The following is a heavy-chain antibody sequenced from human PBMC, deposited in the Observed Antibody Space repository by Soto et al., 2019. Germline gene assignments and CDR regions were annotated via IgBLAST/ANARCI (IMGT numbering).Heavy chain of an antibody. CDR3: ARKGDRYCSGGSCYSGFDY. CDR1: SGSISSSNW. J-gene: IGHJ4*02. CDR2: IYHSGST. V-gene: IGHV4-4*02. Sequence: QVQLQESGPGLVKPSGTLSLTCAVSSGSISSSNWWSWVRQPPGQGLEWIGEIYHSGSTNYNPSLKSRVTISVDKSKNQFSLKLSSVTAADTAVYYCARKGDRYCSGGSCYSGFDYWGQGTLVTVSS. D-gene: IGHD2-15*01.